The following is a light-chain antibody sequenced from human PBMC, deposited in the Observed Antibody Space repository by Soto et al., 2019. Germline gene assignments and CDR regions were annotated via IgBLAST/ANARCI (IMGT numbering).Light chain of an antibody. CDR2: EVS. J-gene: IGLJ3*02. CDR1: SNDVGANDY. Sequence: QSALTQPASVSGSPGQSITISCTGTSNDVGANDYVSWYQQHPGKAPKLMIYEVSNRPSGVSNRFSGSKSGNTASLTISGLQAEDEADYYCGSYTGSRSWVFGGGTKLTVL. V-gene: IGLV2-14*01. CDR3: GSYTGSRSWV.